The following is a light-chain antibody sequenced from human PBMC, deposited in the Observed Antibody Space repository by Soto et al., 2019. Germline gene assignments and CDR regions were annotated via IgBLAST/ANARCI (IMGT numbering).Light chain of an antibody. J-gene: IGLJ1*01. CDR1: SNDVGGYDL. V-gene: IGLV2-14*02. CDR3: FSFTATSTHV. CDR2: EST. Sequence: QSALTQPASVSGSPGQSITISCSGTSNDVGGYDLVSWYQQHPGKAPKLIIYESTKRPSGVSDRFSGSKSGNTAYLTISGLQVEDEAEYFCFSFTATSTHVFGTGTKVTVL.